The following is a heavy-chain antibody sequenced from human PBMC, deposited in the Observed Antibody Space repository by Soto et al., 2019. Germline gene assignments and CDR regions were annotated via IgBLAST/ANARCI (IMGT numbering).Heavy chain of an antibody. J-gene: IGHJ6*03. CDR3: AKDYCSGGSCSYYYYYMDV. D-gene: IGHD2-15*01. V-gene: IGHV3-23*01. CDR1: GFTFSSYA. CDR2: ISGSGGST. Sequence: GVSLRLSCAASGFTFSSYALSWVRQAPGKGLEWVSAISGSGGSTYYADSVKGRFTISRDNSKNTLYLQMNSLRAEDTAVYYCAKDYCSGGSCSYYYYYMDVWGKGTTVTVSS.